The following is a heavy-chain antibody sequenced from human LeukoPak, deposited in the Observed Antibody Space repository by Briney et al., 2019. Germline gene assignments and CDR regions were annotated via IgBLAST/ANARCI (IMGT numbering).Heavy chain of an antibody. V-gene: IGHV1-3*04. J-gene: IGHJ4*02. Sequence: ASVKVSFKASGYTFTDYAIHWVRQAPGQRLEWVGWINTSNGNTSYSQKFQDRFTITRDTSASTAYMELSSLRSEDTAVYYCARDYGSGSLHCWGQGTLVTVSS. CDR3: ARDYGSGSLHC. D-gene: IGHD3-10*01. CDR2: INTSNGNT. CDR1: GYTFTDYA.